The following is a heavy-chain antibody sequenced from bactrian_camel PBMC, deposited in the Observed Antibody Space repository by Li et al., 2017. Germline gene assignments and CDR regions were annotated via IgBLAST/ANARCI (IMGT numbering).Heavy chain of an antibody. CDR3: AAYLAPVPGVPHGITCPHTPLGLSSYNA. D-gene: IGHD1*01. J-gene: IGHJ6*01. Sequence: VQLVESGGGSVQSGGSLRLSCAVSGYTTCLAWWRQAPGKGLECVSGINSGGGSTYYSDSVEGRFTISRDNDKNTLYLRLNVLKTEDTAMYYCAAYLAPVPGVPHGITCPHTPLGLSSYNAWGQGTQVTVS. V-gene: IGHV3S40*01. CDR2: INSGGGST. CDR1: GYTTC.